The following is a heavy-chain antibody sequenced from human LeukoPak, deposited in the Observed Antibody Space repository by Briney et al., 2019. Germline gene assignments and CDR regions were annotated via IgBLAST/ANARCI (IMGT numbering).Heavy chain of an antibody. J-gene: IGHJ3*02. V-gene: IGHV3-11*01. Sequence: GGSLRLSCAASEFTFSDYYMSWIRQAPGKGLEWVSYISYSGDTIYYADSVKGRFTVSRDNAKNSLYLQMNSLRAEDTAVYYCATPNNYYDSSGWSFGAFDIWGQGTMVTVSS. CDR3: ATPNNYYDSSGWSFGAFDI. CDR1: EFTFSDYY. CDR2: ISYSGDTI. D-gene: IGHD3-22*01.